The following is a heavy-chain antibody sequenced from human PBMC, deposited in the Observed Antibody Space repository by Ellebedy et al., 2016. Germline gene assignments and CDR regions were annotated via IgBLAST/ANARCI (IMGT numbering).Heavy chain of an antibody. Sequence: SETLSLTCAVYGGSFSGYYWSWIRQPPGKGLEWIGEINHSGSTNYNPSLNSRVTISVDTSKNQFSLKLTSVTAADTAVYYCARGGYFEPWGQGTLVTVSS. CDR1: GGSFSGYY. D-gene: IGHD1-1*01. J-gene: IGHJ5*02. V-gene: IGHV4-34*01. CDR2: INHSGST. CDR3: ARGGYFEP.